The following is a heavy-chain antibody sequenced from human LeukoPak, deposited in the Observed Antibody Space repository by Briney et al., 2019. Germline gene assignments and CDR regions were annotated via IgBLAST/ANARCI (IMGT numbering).Heavy chain of an antibody. CDR2: INPNNGGR. J-gene: IGHJ3*02. CDR1: GYTFTTYY. CDR3: ARDRYIRSSIGAFDI. D-gene: IGHD6-6*01. V-gene: IGHV1-2*02. Sequence: ASVKVSCKASGYTFTTYYIYWVRQAPGQGLEWMGWINPNNGGRNYAPKFQGRVTMTRDTSINTAYMELNRLSSDDTAMYYCARDRYIRSSIGAFDIWGQRTMVTVSS.